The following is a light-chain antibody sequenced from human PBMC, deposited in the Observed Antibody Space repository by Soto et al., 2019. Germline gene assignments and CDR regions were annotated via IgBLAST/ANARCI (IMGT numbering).Light chain of an antibody. CDR1: QSVTSNY. J-gene: IGKJ2*01. V-gene: IGKV3-20*01. CDR3: QQYGTSLT. CDR2: GAA. Sequence: EIVLTQSPGTLSLSPGERATLSCRASQSVTSNYLAWYQHKPGQAPRCLIYGAAIRSTGIPDRFSGSGSGADFTLTISRLEPEDFAVYYYQQYGTSLTFGQGTKLEIK.